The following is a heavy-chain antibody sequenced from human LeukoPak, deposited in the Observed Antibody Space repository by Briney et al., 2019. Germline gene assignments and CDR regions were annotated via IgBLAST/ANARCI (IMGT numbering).Heavy chain of an antibody. V-gene: IGHV4-59*01. CDR2: IYYSGST. CDR1: GGSISSYY. CDR3: ARYGPDKPFHCYFDY. Sequence: SETLSLTCTVSGGSISSYYWSWIRQPPGKGLEWIGYIYYSGSTNYNPSLKSRVTISVDTSKNQFSLKLSSVTAADTAVYYCARYGPDKPFHCYFDYWGQGTLVTVSS. D-gene: IGHD2/OR15-2a*01. J-gene: IGHJ4*02.